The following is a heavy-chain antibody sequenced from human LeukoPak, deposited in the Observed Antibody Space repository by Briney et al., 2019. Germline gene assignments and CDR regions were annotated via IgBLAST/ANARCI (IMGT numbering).Heavy chain of an antibody. D-gene: IGHD1-26*01. CDR2: ISYDGSNK. CDR3: ARVKAPFKWELQPFDY. J-gene: IGHJ4*02. V-gene: IGHV3-30-3*01. CDR1: GFTFSSYA. Sequence: GGSLRLSCAASGFTFSSYAMHWVRQAPGKGLEWVAVISYDGSNKYYADSVKGRFTISRGNSKNTLYLQMNSLRAEDTAVYYCARVKAPFKWELQPFDYWGQGTLVTVSS.